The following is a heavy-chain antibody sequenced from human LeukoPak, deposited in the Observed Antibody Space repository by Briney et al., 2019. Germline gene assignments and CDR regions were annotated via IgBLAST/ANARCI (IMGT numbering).Heavy chain of an antibody. D-gene: IGHD3-22*01. CDR2: ISTSSSYI. CDR1: GFTFSRYN. CDR3: ARASRYDSSGYYPYYFDY. V-gene: IGHV3-21*01. J-gene: IGHJ4*02. Sequence: GGSLRLSCAASGFTFSRYNMNWVRQAPGKGLEWVSSISTSSSYIYYADSVKGRFTISRDTAKNSLYLQMNTLRAEDTAVYYCARASRYDSSGYYPYYFDYWGQGTLVTVSS.